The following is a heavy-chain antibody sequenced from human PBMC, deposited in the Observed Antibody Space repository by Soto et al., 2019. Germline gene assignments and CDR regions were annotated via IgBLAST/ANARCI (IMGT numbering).Heavy chain of an antibody. CDR2: ISSSSSYI. CDR1: GFTFSSYS. D-gene: IGHD3-16*02. Sequence: GGSLRLSCAASGFTFSSYSMNWVRQAPGKGLEWVSSISSSSSYIYYADSVKGRFTISRDNAKNSLYLQMNSLRAEDTAVYYCAREDIWGSYRLFDYWGQGTLVTVSS. CDR3: AREDIWGSYRLFDY. J-gene: IGHJ4*02. V-gene: IGHV3-21*01.